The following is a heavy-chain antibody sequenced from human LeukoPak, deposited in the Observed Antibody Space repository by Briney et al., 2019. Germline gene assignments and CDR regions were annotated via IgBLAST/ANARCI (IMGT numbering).Heavy chain of an antibody. CDR3: ARRAGGYSHPYDY. Sequence: PGGSLRLSCAVSGFTVSGNYMSWVRQAPGKGLEWVSLIYSGGTTYYADSVKGRFTISRGNSKNTLYLQMNSLRAEDTAVYYCARRAGGYSHPYDYWGQGIFVTGSS. J-gene: IGHJ4*02. D-gene: IGHD4-23*01. V-gene: IGHV3-53*01. CDR1: GFTVSGNY. CDR2: IYSGGTT.